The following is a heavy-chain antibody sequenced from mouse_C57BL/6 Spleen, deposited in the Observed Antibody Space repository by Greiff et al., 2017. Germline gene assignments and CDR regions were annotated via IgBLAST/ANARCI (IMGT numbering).Heavy chain of an antibody. Sequence: VQLKESGPELVKPGASVKISCKASGYSFTGYYMNWVKQSPEKSLEWIGEINPSTGGTTYNQKFKAKATLTVDKSSSTAYMQLKSLTSEDSAVYYCARRGGSSPYYFDYWGQGTTLTVSS. CDR3: ARRGGSSPYYFDY. CDR2: INPSTGGT. V-gene: IGHV1-42*01. J-gene: IGHJ2*01. CDR1: GYSFTGYY. D-gene: IGHD1-1*01.